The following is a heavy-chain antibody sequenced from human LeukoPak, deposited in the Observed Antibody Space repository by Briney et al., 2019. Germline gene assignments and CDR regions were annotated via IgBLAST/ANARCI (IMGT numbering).Heavy chain of an antibody. CDR3: ARGPVMEWELHYFDY. J-gene: IGHJ4*02. CDR1: GYSFTSYG. CDR2: ISAYGNT. Sequence: ASVKGSCKASGYSFTSYGISWVRQAPGQGLEWIGWISAYGNTKNAQKIQGRVTMTTDTSTTTAYMELRSLRSDDTAVFYCARGPVMEWELHYFDYWGQGTLVTVSS. D-gene: IGHD1-26*01. V-gene: IGHV1-18*01.